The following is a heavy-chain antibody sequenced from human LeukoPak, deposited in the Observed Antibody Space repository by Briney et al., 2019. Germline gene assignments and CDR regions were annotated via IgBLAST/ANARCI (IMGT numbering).Heavy chain of an antibody. CDR2: ISSSSSNI. Sequence: GGSLRLSCAASGFSFSVSGMNWVRQAPGKGLEWVAYISSSSSNINYADSVRGRFTISRDNARNSLYLHMDSLRVEDMAVYYCARVIDTLDYWGQGTLVTVSS. D-gene: IGHD5-18*01. V-gene: IGHV3-21*01. CDR1: GFSFSVSG. J-gene: IGHJ4*02. CDR3: ARVIDTLDY.